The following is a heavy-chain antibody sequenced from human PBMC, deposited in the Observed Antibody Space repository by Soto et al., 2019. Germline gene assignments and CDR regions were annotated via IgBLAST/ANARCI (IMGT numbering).Heavy chain of an antibody. J-gene: IGHJ2*01. CDR2: LSLSGRTT. D-gene: IGHD3-10*01. CDR3: AKVGYYRSGYWFFDL. Sequence: EVQLLESGGGLVQPGGSLRLSCAASGFDLKNNGMSWVRQAPGKGLELVSALSLSGRTTHYADSVRGRFTISRDNSKNTLHLEMNSLRVDDTAVYFCAKVGYYRSGYWFFDLWGRGTLVIVSS. CDR1: GFDLKNNG. V-gene: IGHV3-23*01.